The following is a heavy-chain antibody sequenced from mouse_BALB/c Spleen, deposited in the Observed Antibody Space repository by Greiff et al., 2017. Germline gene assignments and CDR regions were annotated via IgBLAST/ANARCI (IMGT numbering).Heavy chain of an antibody. CDR1: GYTFTDHI. Sequence: VQLQQSGAELASPGASVTLSCKASGYTFTDHIMNWVRKRPGQGLEWIGRIYPVSGETNYNQKFMGKATFSVDRSSSTVYMVLNSLTSEDPAVYDCGRGDGYDGDYYAMDYWGQGTSVTVSS. J-gene: IGHJ4*01. CDR3: GRGDGYDGDYYAMDY. D-gene: IGHD2-2*01. CDR2: IYPVSGET. V-gene: IGHV1-11*01.